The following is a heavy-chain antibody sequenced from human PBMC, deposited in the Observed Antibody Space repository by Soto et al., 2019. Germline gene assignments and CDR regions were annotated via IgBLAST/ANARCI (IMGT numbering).Heavy chain of an antibody. D-gene: IGHD3-10*01. Sequence: WETLSLTCAVYGGSFSGYYWSWIRQPPGKGLEWIGEINHSGSTNYNPSLKSRVTISVDTSKNQFSLRLSSVTAADTAVYYCARDHGSGSYLLHYYYYMDVWGKGTTVTVSS. CDR2: INHSGST. CDR1: GGSFSGYY. CDR3: ARDHGSGSYLLHYYYYMDV. V-gene: IGHV4-34*01. J-gene: IGHJ6*03.